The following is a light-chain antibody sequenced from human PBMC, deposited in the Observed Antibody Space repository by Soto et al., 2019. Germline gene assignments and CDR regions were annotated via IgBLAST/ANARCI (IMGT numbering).Light chain of an antibody. V-gene: IGKV3-20*01. CDR2: GIS. CDR3: EQYGSSPRT. CDR1: QSVTSNY. J-gene: IGKJ1*01. Sequence: EIVLTQSPGTLSLSPGERATLFCRASQSVTSNYFAWYQQKPGQAPRLLIYGISDRATGIPDRFSGSGSGTDFTLTISRLEPEDFAVYYCEQYGSSPRTFGQGTKVDI.